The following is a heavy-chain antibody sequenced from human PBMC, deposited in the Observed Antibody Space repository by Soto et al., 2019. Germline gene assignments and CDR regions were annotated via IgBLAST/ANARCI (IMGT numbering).Heavy chain of an antibody. CDR2: INHSGST. CDR3: ARKGGGIAAAGILGY. D-gene: IGHD6-13*01. Sequence: SETLSLTCAVYGGSFSGYYWSWIRQPPGKGLEWIGEINHSGSTNYNPSLKSRVTISVDTSKNQFSLKLSSVTAADTAVYYCARKGGGIAAAGILGYWGQGTLVTVSS. V-gene: IGHV4-34*01. J-gene: IGHJ4*02. CDR1: GGSFSGYY.